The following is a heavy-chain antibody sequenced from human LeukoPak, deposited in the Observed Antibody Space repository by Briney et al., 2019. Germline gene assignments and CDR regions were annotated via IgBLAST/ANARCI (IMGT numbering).Heavy chain of an antibody. CDR2: TYYRSTWYN. V-gene: IGHV6-1*01. CDR1: GDSVSSNSVT. Sequence: SQTLSLTCAISGDSVSSNSVTWNWFRQSPPKAFEWLGRTYYRSTWYNDYAVSVRGRITVNPDTSKNQFSLHLNSVTPEDTAVYYCARRLTQYDCFDPWGQGILVTVSS. CDR3: ARRLTQYDCFDP. D-gene: IGHD2-2*01. J-gene: IGHJ5*02.